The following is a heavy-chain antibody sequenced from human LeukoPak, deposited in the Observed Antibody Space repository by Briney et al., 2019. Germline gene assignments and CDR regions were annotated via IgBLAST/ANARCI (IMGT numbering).Heavy chain of an antibody. V-gene: IGHV3-15*04. J-gene: IGHJ4*02. Sequence: PAGSLRLSCAASGFTFSNAWMSWVRQAPGKGLEWVGRIESKTGGGTTEYVAPVKGRFTISRDDSVNTLCMHMNSLKTEDTAVYYCSTNYGGFFEDWGQGTLVTVSS. D-gene: IGHD4-23*01. CDR3: STNYGGFFED. CDR2: IESKTGGGTT. CDR1: GFTFSNAW.